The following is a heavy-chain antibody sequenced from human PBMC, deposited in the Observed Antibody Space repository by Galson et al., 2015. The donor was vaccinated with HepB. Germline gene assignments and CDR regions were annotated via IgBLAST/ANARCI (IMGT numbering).Heavy chain of an antibody. Sequence: SLRLSCAASGLTVSSNYMTWVRQAPGKGLEWVSVIYSGGNTYYAGAVKGRFTISRDNSKNTLYLQMNSLRAEDTAVYFCARLRDLHAYDYWGQGTLVTVSA. CDR1: GLTVSSNY. D-gene: IGHD3-16*01. CDR2: IYSGGNT. V-gene: IGHV3-53*01. CDR3: ARLRDLHAYDY. J-gene: IGHJ4*02.